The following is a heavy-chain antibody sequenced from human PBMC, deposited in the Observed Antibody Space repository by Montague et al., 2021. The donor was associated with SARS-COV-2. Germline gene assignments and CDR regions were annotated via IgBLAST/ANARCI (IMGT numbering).Heavy chain of an antibody. V-gene: IGHV6-1*01. CDR2: YN. Sequence: YNDYAVSVKSRISINADTSKNQFSLQLNSVTPEDTAVYYCARGISATNKWGQGNLVTVSS. J-gene: IGHJ4*02. CDR3: ARGISATNK. D-gene: IGHD6-13*01.